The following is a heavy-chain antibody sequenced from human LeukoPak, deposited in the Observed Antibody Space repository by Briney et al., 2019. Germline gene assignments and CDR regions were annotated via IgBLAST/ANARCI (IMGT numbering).Heavy chain of an antibody. CDR2: IKQDGSEK. Sequence: QPGGSLRLSCAASGFTFSSYWMSWVRQAPGKGLEWVANIKQDGSEKYYVDSVKGRFTISRDNAKNSLYLQMNSLRAEDTAVYYCARVSPLYDFRSHDYWGQGTLVTVSP. J-gene: IGHJ4*02. V-gene: IGHV3-7*03. CDR1: GFTFSSYW. D-gene: IGHD3-3*01. CDR3: ARVSPLYDFRSHDY.